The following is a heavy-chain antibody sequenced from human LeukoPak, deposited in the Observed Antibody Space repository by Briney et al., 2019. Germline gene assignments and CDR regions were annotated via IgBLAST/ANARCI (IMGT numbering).Heavy chain of an antibody. J-gene: IGHJ4*02. CDR2: ISGNAINT. CDR1: GFXFYNYA. V-gene: IGHV3-23*01. D-gene: IGHD3-16*01. CDR3: AKHRAYYDGDSGNFQYYFDY. Sequence: GGSLRLSCVTSGFXFYNYAISWVRQAPGKGLEWVSAISGNAINTYYVGSVKGRFTMSRDNSKNTLYLQMDSLRGEDTALYYCAKHRAYYDGDSGNFQYYFDYWGQGTLVTVSS.